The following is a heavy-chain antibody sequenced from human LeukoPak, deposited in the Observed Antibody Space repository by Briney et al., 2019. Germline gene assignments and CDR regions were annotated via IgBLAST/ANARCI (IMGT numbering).Heavy chain of an antibody. Sequence: GASVKVSCKASGYTFTSYYINWVRQPTGQGLEWMGRMNTNSGNTGYAQKFQGRVTITRNTSISTAYMVLSSLRSEDTAVYYCARVVTAMGHFDYWGQGTLVTVSS. CDR2: MNTNSGNT. J-gene: IGHJ4*02. CDR3: ARVVTAMGHFDY. V-gene: IGHV1-8*03. CDR1: GYTFTSYY. D-gene: IGHD2-21*02.